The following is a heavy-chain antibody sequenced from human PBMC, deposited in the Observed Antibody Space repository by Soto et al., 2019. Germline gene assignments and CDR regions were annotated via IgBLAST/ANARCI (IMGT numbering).Heavy chain of an antibody. CDR2: ISGSGGST. J-gene: IGHJ6*02. Sequence: PGGSLRLSCAASGFTFSSYAMSWVRQAPGKGLEWASAISGSGGSTYYADSVKGRFTISRDNSKNTLYLQMNSLRAEDTAVYYCAKDLAFEYCSSTSCNYYYYYGMDVWGQGTTVTVSS. CDR1: GFTFSSYA. V-gene: IGHV3-23*01. D-gene: IGHD2-2*01. CDR3: AKDLAFEYCSSTSCNYYYYYGMDV.